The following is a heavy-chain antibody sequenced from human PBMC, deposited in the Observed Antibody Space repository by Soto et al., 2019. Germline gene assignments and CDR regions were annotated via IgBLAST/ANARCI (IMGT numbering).Heavy chain of an antibody. CDR3: ARRPAAEAFDI. CDR2: IYYSGRT. D-gene: IGHD6-13*01. V-gene: IGHV4-59*08. CDR1: DGAITNNP. Sequence: SETLYPTCPVSDGAITNNPWGWIRQPPGKGLEWIGYIYYSGRTDYNPSLKSRVTFSVDTSKNQFSLKLSSVTAADTAVYYCARRPAAEAFDIWGQGTMVTVS. J-gene: IGHJ3*02.